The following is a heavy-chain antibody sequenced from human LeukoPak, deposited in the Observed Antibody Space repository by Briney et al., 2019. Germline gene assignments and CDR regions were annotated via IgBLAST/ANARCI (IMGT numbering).Heavy chain of an antibody. CDR2: IYWNDDK. Sequence: TLSLTCTVSGGSISSGSYYWIWMRQPAGKGLEWLALIYWNDDKRYSPSLKSRLTITKDTSKNQVVLTMTNMGPVDTATYYCAHRGRYGSGSYAYWGQGTLVTVSS. D-gene: IGHD3-10*01. V-gene: IGHV2-5*01. CDR3: AHRGRYGSGSYAY. CDR1: GGSISSGSYY. J-gene: IGHJ4*02.